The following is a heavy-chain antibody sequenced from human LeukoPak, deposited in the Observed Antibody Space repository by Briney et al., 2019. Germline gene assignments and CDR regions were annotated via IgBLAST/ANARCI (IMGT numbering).Heavy chain of an antibody. J-gene: IGHJ3*02. Sequence: GGSLRLSCAASGFTFSSYEMSWVRQAPGKGLEWVSYIATSGSAIYYADSVKGRFTISRDNAKNSLYLQMNSLRAEDMAVYYCERGGYCSSTICYWYNAFDMWGQGTMVTVSS. V-gene: IGHV3-48*03. D-gene: IGHD2-2*01. CDR1: GFTFSSYE. CDR2: IATSGSAI. CDR3: ERGGYCSSTICYWYNAFDM.